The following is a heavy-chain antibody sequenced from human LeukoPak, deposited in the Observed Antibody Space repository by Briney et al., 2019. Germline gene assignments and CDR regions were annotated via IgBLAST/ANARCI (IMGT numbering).Heavy chain of an antibody. J-gene: IGHJ4*02. V-gene: IGHV1-46*01. CDR3: ARAPYYDILTGYYTSFDY. CDR2: INPSGGST. Sequence: GASVKVSCKASGYTFTSYYMHWVRQAPGQGLEWMGIINPSGGSTSYAQKFQGGVTMTRDTSTSTVYMELSSLRSEDTAVYYCARAPYYDILTGYYTSFDYWGQGTLVTVSS. D-gene: IGHD3-9*01. CDR1: GYTFTSYY.